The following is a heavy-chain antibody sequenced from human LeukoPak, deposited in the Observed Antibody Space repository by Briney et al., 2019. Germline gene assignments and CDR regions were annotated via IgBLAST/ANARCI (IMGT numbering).Heavy chain of an antibody. Sequence: GGSLRLSCAASGFTFSSYSMNWVRQAPGKGLEWVSYITYNSGTIYYTDSVKGRFTISRDNSKNSLYLQMNSLRTEDTALYYCAKDKGYYYDSSGPGSYMDVWGKGTTVTVSS. CDR1: GFTFSSYS. CDR3: AKDKGYYYDSSGPGSYMDV. D-gene: IGHD3-22*01. J-gene: IGHJ6*03. V-gene: IGHV3-48*04. CDR2: ITYNSGTI.